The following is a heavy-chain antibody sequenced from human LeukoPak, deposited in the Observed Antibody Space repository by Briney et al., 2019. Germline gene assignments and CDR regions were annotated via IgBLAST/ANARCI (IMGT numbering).Heavy chain of an antibody. CDR1: GFTFSSYW. Sequence: GGFLRLSCAASGFTFSSYWMSWVRQAPGKGLEWVANIKPDGSEKCYVDSVKGRFTISRDNAKNSLYLQMNSLSAGDTAVYYCARARFYFDYWGQGTLVTVSS. CDR3: ARARFYFDY. J-gene: IGHJ4*02. V-gene: IGHV3-7*04. CDR2: IKPDGSEK.